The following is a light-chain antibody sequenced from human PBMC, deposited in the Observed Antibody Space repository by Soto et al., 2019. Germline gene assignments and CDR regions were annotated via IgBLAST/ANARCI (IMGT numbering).Light chain of an antibody. CDR2: DVV. CDR3: CSYAGSFTLGA. Sequence: QSALTQPRSVSGSPGQSVTISCTGTNSDVGGYNYVSWYQQHPGKAPKLMIYDVVQRPSGVPDRFSGSKSGNTASLTISGLQAEDEADYYCCSYAGSFTLGAFGGGTKVTVL. CDR1: NSDVGGYNY. J-gene: IGLJ2*01. V-gene: IGLV2-11*01.